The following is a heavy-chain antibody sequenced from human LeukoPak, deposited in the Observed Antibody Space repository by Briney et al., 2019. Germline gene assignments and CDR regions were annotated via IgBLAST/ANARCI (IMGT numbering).Heavy chain of an antibody. CDR2: IYTSGST. CDR3: ASGYYYDSSGPPLSFDY. J-gene: IGHJ4*02. CDR1: GGSVSGTNYY. D-gene: IGHD3-22*01. Sequence: PSETLSLTCSVSGGSVSGTNYYWAWIRQPPEKGLEWIGRIYTSGSTNYNPSLKSRVTISVDTSKNQFSLKLSSVTAADTAVYYCASGYYYDSSGPPLSFDYWGQGTLVTVSS. V-gene: IGHV4-61*02.